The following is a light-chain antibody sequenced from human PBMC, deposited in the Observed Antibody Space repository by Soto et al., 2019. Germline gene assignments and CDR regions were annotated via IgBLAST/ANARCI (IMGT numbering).Light chain of an antibody. CDR1: SSNIGSNT. CDR3: AAWDESLNGHVV. CDR2: SNN. Sequence: QSVLTQPPSASGTPGQRVTISCSGSSSNIGSNTVNWYQQLPGTAPKLLIDSNNQRPSGVPDRSSGSKSGTSASLAISGLQSEDEADYYCAAWDESLNGHVVFGGGTKVTVL. V-gene: IGLV1-44*01. J-gene: IGLJ2*01.